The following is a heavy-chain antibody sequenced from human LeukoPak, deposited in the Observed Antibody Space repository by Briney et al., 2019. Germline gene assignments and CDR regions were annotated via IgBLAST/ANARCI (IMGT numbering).Heavy chain of an antibody. D-gene: IGHD6-13*01. CDR1: GGTFSSYA. CDR2: IIPIFGTA. CDR3: ARDDSSSWYPDAFDI. V-gene: IGHV1-69*05. J-gene: IGHJ3*02. Sequence: ASVKVSCKASGGTFSSYAISWVRQAPGQGLEWMGGIIPIFGTANYAQKLQGRVTMTTDTSTSTAYMELRSLRSDDTAVYYCARDDSSSWYPDAFDIWGQGTMVTVSS.